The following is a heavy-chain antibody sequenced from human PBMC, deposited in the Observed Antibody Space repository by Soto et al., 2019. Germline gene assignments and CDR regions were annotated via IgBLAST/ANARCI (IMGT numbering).Heavy chain of an antibody. Sequence: GESLKISCKGSGYSFTSYWIGWVRQVPGKGLEWMGIIYPGDSDTRYSPSFQGQVTISADKSISTAYLQWSSLKASDTAMYYCARHYCSSTSCYPVYYYYYGMDVWGQGTTVTVS. D-gene: IGHD2-2*01. CDR1: GYSFTSYW. J-gene: IGHJ6*02. V-gene: IGHV5-51*01. CDR3: ARHYCSSTSCYPVYYYYYGMDV. CDR2: IYPGDSDT.